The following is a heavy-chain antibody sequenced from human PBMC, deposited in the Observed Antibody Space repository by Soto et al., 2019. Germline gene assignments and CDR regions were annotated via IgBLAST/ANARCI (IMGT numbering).Heavy chain of an antibody. CDR3: ATGGERDYYEHSGWR. V-gene: IGHV1-69*12. CDR2: IIPIFGTV. CDR1: GGTFSNYA. D-gene: IGHD3-22*01. Sequence: QVQLVQSGAEVKKPGSSVKVSCKASGGTFSNYALDWVRQAPGQGLEWMGGIIPIFGTVRHAQNFQGRVTITAAESTATAYMELSSLGYEDTAMYYCATGGERDYYEHSGWRWGQGTLVTVSS. J-gene: IGHJ1*01.